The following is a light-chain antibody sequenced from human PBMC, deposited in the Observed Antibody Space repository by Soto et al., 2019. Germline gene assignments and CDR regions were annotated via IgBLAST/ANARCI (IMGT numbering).Light chain of an antibody. V-gene: IGLV2-14*01. Sequence: QSALTQPASVSGSPGQSITISCTGTASDIGTYNFISWYQHHPGRGPKLIIYEVHNRPSGVSDRFSGSKSGYTASLTISDLPAEDEAEYFCSSHKTRSTWVFGGGTKVTVL. CDR2: EVH. CDR3: SSHKTRSTWV. J-gene: IGLJ3*02. CDR1: ASDIGTYNF.